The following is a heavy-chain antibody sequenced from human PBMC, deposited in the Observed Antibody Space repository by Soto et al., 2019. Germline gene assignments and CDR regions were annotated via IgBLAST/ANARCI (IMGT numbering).Heavy chain of an antibody. J-gene: IGHJ6*02. D-gene: IGHD1-1*01. V-gene: IGHV1-3*05. CDR1: GYILTSHD. Sequence: QVQLVQSGAEEKKPGASVKVSCKASGYILTSHDMHWVRQAPGQRLEWMGWINAGNGNTEYSQKFLDRVTITRDTSASTVYMELSGLRSEDTAVYYCARYNWDAPLYYGMDVWGQGTTVTVSS. CDR3: ARYNWDAPLYYGMDV. CDR2: INAGNGNT.